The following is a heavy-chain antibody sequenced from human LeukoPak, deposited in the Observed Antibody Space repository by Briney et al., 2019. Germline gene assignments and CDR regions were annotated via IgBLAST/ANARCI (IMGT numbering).Heavy chain of an antibody. CDR3: ARYVVASACFDS. J-gene: IGHJ4*02. CDR2: MNSDGTVT. D-gene: IGHD2-21*01. Sequence: GXXRLSCGASGFTLSGYWMHWVRQAPGEGLVWVSHMNSDGTVTTYADSVRGRFTISRDNAKNTLYLQMSSLRAEDTAVYYCARYVVASACFDSWGQGTPVTVSS. V-gene: IGHV3-74*01. CDR1: GFTLSGYW.